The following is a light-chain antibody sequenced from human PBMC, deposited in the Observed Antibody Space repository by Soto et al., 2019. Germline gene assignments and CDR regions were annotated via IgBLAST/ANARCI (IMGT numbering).Light chain of an antibody. J-gene: IGKJ1*01. CDR3: QQYNNWPPT. CDR2: GAS. V-gene: IGKV3-15*01. Sequence: EIVMTQSPATLSVSPGERATLSCRASQSVSSNLAWYQQKPGQARRLLIYGASTRATGIPARFSGSGSGTEFTLTISSLQSEDFAVYYCQQYNNWPPTFGQGTKVDIK. CDR1: QSVSSN.